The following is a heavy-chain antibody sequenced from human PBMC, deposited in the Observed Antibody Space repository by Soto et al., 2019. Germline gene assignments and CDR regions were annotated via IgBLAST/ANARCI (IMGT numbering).Heavy chain of an antibody. D-gene: IGHD6-13*01. CDR1: GFTVSGSA. CDR2: SRSKANSYAT. J-gene: IGHJ4*02. V-gene: IGHV3-73*01. Sequence: LRLSCAASGFTVSGSAMHWVRQASGKGLEWVGRSRSKANSYATAYAASVKGRFTISRDASKNTAYLQMNSLNTEDTPVYYCTRLAPGIASHGGQGTLVTVSS. CDR3: TRLAPGIASH.